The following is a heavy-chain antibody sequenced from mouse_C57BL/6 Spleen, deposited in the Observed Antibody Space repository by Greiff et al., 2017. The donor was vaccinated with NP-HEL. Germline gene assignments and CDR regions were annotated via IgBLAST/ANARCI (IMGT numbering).Heavy chain of an antibody. J-gene: IGHJ1*03. CDR3: ARGGSSTVVATRWYFDV. V-gene: IGHV7-3*01. D-gene: IGHD1-1*01. Sequence: EVMLVESGGGLVQPGGSLSLSCAASGFTFTDYYMSWVRQPPGKALEWLGFIRNKANGYTTEYSASVKGRFTISRDNSQSILYLQMNALRAEDSATYYCARGGSSTVVATRWYFDVWGTGTTVTVSS. CDR2: IRNKANGYTT. CDR1: GFTFTDYY.